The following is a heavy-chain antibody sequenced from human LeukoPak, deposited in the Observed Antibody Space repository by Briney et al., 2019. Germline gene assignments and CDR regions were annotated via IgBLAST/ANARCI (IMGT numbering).Heavy chain of an antibody. CDR1: GGSISSSNW. CDR3: AREAPRVHTAMVIGSAFDI. D-gene: IGHD5-18*01. Sequence: SETLSLTCTVSGGSISSSNWWSWVRQPPGKGLEWIGEIYHSGSTNYNPSLKSRVTISVDKSKNQFSLKLSSVTAADTAVYYCAREAPRVHTAMVIGSAFDIWGQGTMVTVSS. V-gene: IGHV4-4*02. J-gene: IGHJ3*02. CDR2: IYHSGST.